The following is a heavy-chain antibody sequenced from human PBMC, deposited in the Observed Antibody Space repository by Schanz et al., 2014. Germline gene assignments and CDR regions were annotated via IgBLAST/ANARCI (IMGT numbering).Heavy chain of an antibody. Sequence: EVQLLESGGCLVQPGGSLRLSCAASGFTFSSYAMNWVRQAPGKGLEWVSAISGSGDSTYYRDSVKGRFTMSRDNSKNTLNLQMNSLRAEDTARYYCAKDISYVGKGQYFDYWGQGTLVTVSS. J-gene: IGHJ4*02. V-gene: IGHV3-23*01. D-gene: IGHD1-26*01. CDR2: ISGSGDST. CDR1: GFTFSSYA. CDR3: AKDISYVGKGQYFDY.